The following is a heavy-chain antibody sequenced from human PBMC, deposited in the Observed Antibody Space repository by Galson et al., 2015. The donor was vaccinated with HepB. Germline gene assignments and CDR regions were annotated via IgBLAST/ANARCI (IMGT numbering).Heavy chain of an antibody. V-gene: IGHV3-21*01. CDR1: GFTFSDYY. CDR2: ISGSSTSV. CDR3: ARALEGILDY. Sequence: SLRLSCAASGFTFSDYYINWVRQAPGKGLEWVSSISGSSTSVFYADSMKGRFTISRDNAKNSLYLQLNGLRVEDTAVYYCARALEGILDYWGQGTPVAVSS. J-gene: IGHJ4*02.